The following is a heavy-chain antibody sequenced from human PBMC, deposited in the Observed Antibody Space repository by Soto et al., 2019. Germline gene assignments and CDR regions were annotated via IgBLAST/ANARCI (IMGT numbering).Heavy chain of an antibody. CDR3: ARGGVTYGELIVY. Sequence: GGSLRLSCAASLFTVSGSWMHWIRQAPGKGLVWVSHINSDGSTTNYADSVKGRFTISRDNTKNTLYLQMHSLRAEDTAVYYCARGGVTYGELIVYWGQGTLVTVSS. D-gene: IGHD3-10*01. CDR2: INSDGSTT. J-gene: IGHJ4*02. V-gene: IGHV3-74*01. CDR1: LFTVSGSW.